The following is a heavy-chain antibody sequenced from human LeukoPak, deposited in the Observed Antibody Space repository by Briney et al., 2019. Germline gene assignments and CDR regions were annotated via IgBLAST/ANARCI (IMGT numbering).Heavy chain of an antibody. CDR2: ISGNGGST. J-gene: IGHJ3*02. Sequence: GGSLRLSCAASGFTFSSYAMSWVHQAPGKGLEWVSSISGNGGSTQYADSVQGRFAISRDNSKNTLYLQMNSLRAEDTAVYFCAKDPNGDYIGTFGIWGQGTMVTVSS. V-gene: IGHV3-23*01. CDR3: AKDPNGDYIGTFGI. CDR1: GFTFSSYA. D-gene: IGHD4-17*01.